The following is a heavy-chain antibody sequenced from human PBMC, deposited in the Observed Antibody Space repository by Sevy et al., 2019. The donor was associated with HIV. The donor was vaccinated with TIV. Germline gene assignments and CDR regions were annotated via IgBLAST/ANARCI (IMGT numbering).Heavy chain of an antibody. CDR3: ARHISFGEFGSRFDP. V-gene: IGHV3-53*01. CDR1: GFTVSSDY. D-gene: IGHD3-10*01. CDR2: VYSGGTT. J-gene: IGHJ5*02. Sequence: GGSLRLSCAASGFTVSSDYMSWVRQAPGKGLEWVSVVYSGGTTYYADSVKGRFTISRDNSKNILYLQMNSLRAEDTAVYYCARHISFGEFGSRFDPWGQGTLVTVSS.